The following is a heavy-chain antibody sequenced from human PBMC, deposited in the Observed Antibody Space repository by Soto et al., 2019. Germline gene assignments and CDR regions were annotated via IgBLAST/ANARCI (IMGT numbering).Heavy chain of an antibody. V-gene: IGHV1-69*02. CDR3: ASPFTGVLVLGTSPPGGDNYGWDV. J-gene: IGHJ6*02. D-gene: IGHD2-15*01. CDR2: IIPIVDIP. CDR1: GGTFSRYT. Sequence: QVQLVQSGAEVKKPGSSVKVSCKASGGTFSRYTFTWVRQAPGQGLEWMGRIIPIVDIPNYAQNFQGGVTITADKSTSTAYLELSSLTSDDTAVYYCASPFTGVLVLGTSPPGGDNYGWDVWGQGTTVSVS.